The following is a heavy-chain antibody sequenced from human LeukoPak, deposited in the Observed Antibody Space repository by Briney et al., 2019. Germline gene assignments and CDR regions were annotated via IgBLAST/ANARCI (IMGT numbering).Heavy chain of an antibody. V-gene: IGHV4-59*08. D-gene: IGHD3-3*01. J-gene: IGHJ3*02. CDR2: IYYSGST. CDR1: GGSFSGYY. CDR3: ARPQPRVVFDAFDI. Sequence: SETLSLTCAVYGGSFSGYYWRWIRQPPGKGLEWIGYIYYSGSTDYNPSLKSRVTISVDTSKNQFSLRLSSVTAADTDVYYCARPQPRVVFDAFDIWGQRTMVTVSS.